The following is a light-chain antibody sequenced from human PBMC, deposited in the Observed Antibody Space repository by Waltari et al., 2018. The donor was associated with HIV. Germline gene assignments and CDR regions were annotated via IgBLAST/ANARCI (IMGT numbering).Light chain of an antibody. CDR2: DSS. CDR3: QQRRNWPLT. CDR1: ENINNY. J-gene: IGKJ4*01. Sequence: EIVLTQSPATLSLSPGERASLSCTASENINNYLAWYQQKPGQAPRLVIYDSSNRAPVVPDRFSGGGSETHFALIISSLEPEDFAVYYCQQRRNWPLTFGGGTKVEIK. V-gene: IGKV3-11*01.